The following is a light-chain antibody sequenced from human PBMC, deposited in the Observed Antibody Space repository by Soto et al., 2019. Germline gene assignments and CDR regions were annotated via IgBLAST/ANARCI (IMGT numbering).Light chain of an antibody. CDR2: GAS. V-gene: IGKV3-20*01. CDR3: QQYGSSPWT. CDR1: QSVSSNY. Sequence: EIVLTQSPGTLSLSPGERATLSCRASQSVSSNYLAWYQQKPGQAPRPLIYGASSRATGIPDRFSGSGDGTDFPLTISRLESEDFAVYYCQQYGSSPWTFGQGTKVEIK. J-gene: IGKJ1*01.